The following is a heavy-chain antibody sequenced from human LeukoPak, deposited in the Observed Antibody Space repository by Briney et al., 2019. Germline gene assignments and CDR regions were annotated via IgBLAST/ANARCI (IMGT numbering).Heavy chain of an antibody. CDR1: GFTFSSYG. CDR3: AKDAAVAGWFDY. Sequence: PGGSPRLSCAASGFTFSSYGMHWVRQAPGKGLEWVAFIRYDGSNKYYADSVKGRFTISRDNSKNTLYLQMNSLRAEDTAVYYCAKDAAVAGWFDYWGQGTLVTVSS. D-gene: IGHD6-19*01. CDR2: IRYDGSNK. V-gene: IGHV3-30*02. J-gene: IGHJ4*02.